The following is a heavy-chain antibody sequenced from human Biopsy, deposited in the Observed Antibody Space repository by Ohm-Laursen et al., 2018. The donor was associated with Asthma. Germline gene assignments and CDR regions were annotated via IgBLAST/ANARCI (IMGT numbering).Heavy chain of an antibody. CDR2: VSYDGGVA. V-gene: IGHV3-30*18. D-gene: IGHD3-3*01. J-gene: IGHJ4*02. CDR1: GFVFRSHA. CDR3: AKRRGYSDLTDFDH. Sequence: SLRLSCTAFGFVFRSHAMHWVRQAPGKGLEWVAVVSYDGGVAHYADSMKGRFTISRDNAKSTLYLQMNRLRTDDTVVYYCAKRRGYSDLTDFDHWGQGTLVTVSS.